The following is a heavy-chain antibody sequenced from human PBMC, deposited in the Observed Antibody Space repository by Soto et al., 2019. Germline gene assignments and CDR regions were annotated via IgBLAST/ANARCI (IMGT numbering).Heavy chain of an antibody. V-gene: IGHV1-69*13. D-gene: IGHD3-3*01. Sequence: GASVKVSCKASGGSFGKSAINWVRQTPGQGLEWLGGFIPVYRTLNYAQKFQGRVTITADESTSTAYMTLSSLASDDTAVYYCATGALWIGYFTVDSWGQGTRVTVYS. CDR2: FIPVYRTL. CDR1: GGSFGKSA. CDR3: ATGALWIGYFTVDS. J-gene: IGHJ4*02.